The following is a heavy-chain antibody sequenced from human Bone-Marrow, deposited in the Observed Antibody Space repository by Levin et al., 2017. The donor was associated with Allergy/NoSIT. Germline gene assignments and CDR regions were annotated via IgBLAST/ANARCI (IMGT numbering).Heavy chain of an antibody. D-gene: IGHD1-1*01. Sequence: PGGSLRLSCAASKFTFTNSSMNWVRLAPGKGLEWVSYISTSSSTVWYADSVKGRFTISRDNAKKSLYLPMDSLRDEDTAVYYCASSTSMGNSWNSNFYYYGMDVWGQGTTVTVSS. CDR1: KFTFTNSS. CDR2: ISTSSSTV. V-gene: IGHV3-48*02. J-gene: IGHJ6*02. CDR3: ASSTSMGNSWNSNFYYYGMDV.